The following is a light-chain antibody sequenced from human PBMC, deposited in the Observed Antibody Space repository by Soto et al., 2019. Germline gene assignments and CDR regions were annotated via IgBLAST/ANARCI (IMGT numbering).Light chain of an antibody. Sequence: EIVMTQSPATLSVSPGERATLSCRASQSVSSNLAWYQHKPGQAPRLLIFGASTRATGIPARFSGSGSGTEFSLTISSLQSEDFAVYYCQQCNSWPRTFGQGTKVDIK. CDR3: QQCNSWPRT. J-gene: IGKJ1*01. CDR1: QSVSSN. CDR2: GAS. V-gene: IGKV3-15*01.